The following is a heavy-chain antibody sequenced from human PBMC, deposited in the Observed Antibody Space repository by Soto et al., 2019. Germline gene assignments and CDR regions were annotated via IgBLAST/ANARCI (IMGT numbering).Heavy chain of an antibody. CDR2: INTGNDNT. J-gene: IGHJ3*02. V-gene: IGHV1-3*04. Sequence: ASVKVSCKASGYTFTSYAMHWVRQAPGQRLEWMGWINTGNDNTKYSQKFQGRVTITRDTSASTAYMEVSSLTSEDTAVYYCARDYYASGGLYLYAFDIWGQGTMVTVSS. CDR1: GYTFTSYA. D-gene: IGHD3-22*01. CDR3: ARDYYASGGLYLYAFDI.